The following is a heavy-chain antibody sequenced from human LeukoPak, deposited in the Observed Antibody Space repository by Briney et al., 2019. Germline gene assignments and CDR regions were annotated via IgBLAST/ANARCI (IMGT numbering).Heavy chain of an antibody. J-gene: IGHJ4*02. Sequence: ASVKVSCKASGYTFTSYGISWVRQAPGQGLEWMGWTSPHNGDTNYAQKLQGRVTMTTDTSTSTAYMELRSLRSDDTAVYYCARVRAAAGIYYLDYWGQGTLVTVSS. CDR1: GYTFTSYG. D-gene: IGHD6-13*01. V-gene: IGHV1-18*01. CDR2: TSPHNGDT. CDR3: ARVRAAAGIYYLDY.